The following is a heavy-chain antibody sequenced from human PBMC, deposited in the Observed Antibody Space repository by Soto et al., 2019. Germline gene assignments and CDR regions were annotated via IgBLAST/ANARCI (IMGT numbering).Heavy chain of an antibody. J-gene: IGHJ4*02. CDR3: ARVRSVVLAARVDYFDF. CDR2: IYYSGST. Sequence: PSETLSLTCTVSGGSISSYYWSWIRQPPGKGLEWIGYIYYSGSTNYNPSLKSRVTISGDTSKNQFSLQLSSVTAADPARYYLARVRSVVLAARVDYFDFLGQGSLVTVS. V-gene: IGHV4-59*01. CDR1: GGSISSYY. D-gene: IGHD6-6*01.